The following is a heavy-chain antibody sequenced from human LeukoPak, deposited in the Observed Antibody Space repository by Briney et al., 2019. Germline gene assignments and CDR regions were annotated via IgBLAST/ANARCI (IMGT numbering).Heavy chain of an antibody. CDR1: GFTFSSYG. D-gene: IGHD6-13*01. CDR3: ARDKLIAAAGIYY. J-gene: IGHJ4*02. Sequence: RPGGSLRLSCAASGFTFSSYGMHWVRQAPGKGLEWVAVIWYDGSNKYYADSVKGRFTISRDNSKNTLYLQMNSLRAEDTAVYYCARDKLIAAAGIYYWGQGTLVTVSS. V-gene: IGHV3-33*01. CDR2: IWYDGSNK.